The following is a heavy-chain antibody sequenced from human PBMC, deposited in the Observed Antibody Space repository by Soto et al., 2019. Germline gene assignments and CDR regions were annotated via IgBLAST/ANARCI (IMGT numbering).Heavy chain of an antibody. V-gene: IGHV3-21*01. J-gene: IGHJ4*02. D-gene: IGHD2-15*01. Sequence: GGSLRLSCAASGFNFRTYSMNWVRQAPGKGLEWVSDITSSSTYRFYADSVKGRFTISRDDAKNSLYLQMNSLRAEDTGVYYCARDLGLAVATLTLDYWGQGTLVTVSS. CDR2: ITSSSTYR. CDR3: ARDLGLAVATLTLDY. CDR1: GFNFRTYS.